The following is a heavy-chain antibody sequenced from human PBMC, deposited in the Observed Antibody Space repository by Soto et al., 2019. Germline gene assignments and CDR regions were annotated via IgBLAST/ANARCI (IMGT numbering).Heavy chain of an antibody. V-gene: IGHV3-30*18. CDR2: ISYDGSNK. CDR1: GFTFSSYG. J-gene: IGHJ3*02. CDR3: AKDGEWLTLKGAFDI. Sequence: QVQLVESGGGVVQSGRSLRLSCAASGFTFSSYGMHWVRQAPGKGLEWVAVISYDGSNKYYADSMKGRFTISRDNSKNTLYLQMNSLRAEDTAVYYCAKDGEWLTLKGAFDIWGQGTMVTVSS. D-gene: IGHD6-19*01.